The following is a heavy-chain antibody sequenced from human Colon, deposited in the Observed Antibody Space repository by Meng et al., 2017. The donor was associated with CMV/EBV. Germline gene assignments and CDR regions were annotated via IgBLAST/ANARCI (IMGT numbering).Heavy chain of an antibody. Sequence: GESLKISCAASGFIFSYDTMHWVRQPPGKGLEWVALISYDGSAEQYADSVKGRFTDSRDDSKNTLYLQMNSLKTEDTAVYYCARDGHGGEFDGFDIWGQGTMVTVSS. V-gene: IGHV3-30-3*01. J-gene: IGHJ3*02. CDR3: ARDGHGGEFDGFDI. D-gene: IGHD3-10*01. CDR1: GFIFSYDT. CDR2: ISYDGSAE.